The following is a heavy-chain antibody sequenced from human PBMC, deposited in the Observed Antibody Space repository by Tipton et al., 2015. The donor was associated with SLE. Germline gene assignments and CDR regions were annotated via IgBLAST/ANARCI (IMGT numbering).Heavy chain of an antibody. CDR1: GGSISSSSYY. D-gene: IGHD2-21*01. Sequence: LRLSCTVSGGSISSSSYYWGWIRQPPGKGLEWIGSIYYSGSTYYSPSLKSRVTISVDTSKNQFSLKVSSVTAADTAVYYCARLIPYYFDYWGQGTLVTVSS. J-gene: IGHJ4*02. V-gene: IGHV4-39*01. CDR3: ARLIPYYFDY. CDR2: IYYSGST.